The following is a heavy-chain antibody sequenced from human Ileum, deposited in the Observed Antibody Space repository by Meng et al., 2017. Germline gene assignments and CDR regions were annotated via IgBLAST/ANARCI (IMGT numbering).Heavy chain of an antibody. CDR2: TYYNGSP. V-gene: IGHV4-30-4*01. J-gene: IGHJ4*02. Sequence: QVQLQESGPGLVKPSQTLSRTCSVSGGSFSSDNYYWTWIRQTPGKGLEWIGVTYYNGSPFYNPSLRSRVTISVDTSKDQFSLKLTSVTAADTAVYYCARERRHYYGSGSFDYWGQGILVTVSS. D-gene: IGHD3-10*01. CDR1: GGSFSSDNYY. CDR3: ARERRHYYGSGSFDY.